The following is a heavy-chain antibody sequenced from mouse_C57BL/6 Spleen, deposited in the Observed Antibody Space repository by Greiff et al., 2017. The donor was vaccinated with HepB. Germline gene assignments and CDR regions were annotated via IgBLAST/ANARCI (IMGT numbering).Heavy chain of an antibody. CDR1: GYSITSDY. D-gene: IGHD1-1*01. J-gene: IGHJ1*03. Sequence: VQLQQSGPGLAKPSQTLSLTCSVTGYSITSDYWNWIRKFPGNKLEYMGYISYSGSTYYNPSLKSRISITRDTSKNQYYLQLNSVTTEDTATYYCARYNYGSSLNWYFDVWGTGTTVTVSS. CDR3: ARYNYGSSLNWYFDV. CDR2: ISYSGST. V-gene: IGHV3-8*01.